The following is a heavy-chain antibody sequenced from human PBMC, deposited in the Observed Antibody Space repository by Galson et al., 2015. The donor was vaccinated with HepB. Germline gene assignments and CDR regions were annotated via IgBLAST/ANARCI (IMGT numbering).Heavy chain of an antibody. J-gene: IGHJ4*02. CDR2: VSANDGKT. CDR3: ARAFTSRGLISYFDH. CDR1: GYIFSTYG. V-gene: IGHV1-18*01. D-gene: IGHD3-10*01. Sequence: SVKVSCKASGYIFSTYGITWVRQAPGQGLEWMGWVSANDGKTKYAQRLQGRVTLATDTSTNTAYMELRSLRSDDTAVYYCARAFTSRGLISYFDHWGQGTLVTLSS.